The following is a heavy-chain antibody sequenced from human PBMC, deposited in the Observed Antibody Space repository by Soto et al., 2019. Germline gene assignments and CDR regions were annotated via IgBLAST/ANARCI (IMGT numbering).Heavy chain of an antibody. V-gene: IGHV3-30*18. J-gene: IGHJ4*02. Sequence: QVPLVESGGGVVQPGRSLRLSCAASGFTFSSYGMHWVRQAPGKGLEWVAVISYDGSNKYYADSVKGRFTISRDNSKNTLYLQMNSRRAEDTAVYYCAKGATGWVLDYWGQGTLVTVSS. D-gene: IGHD4-4*01. CDR3: AKGATGWVLDY. CDR2: ISYDGSNK. CDR1: GFTFSSYG.